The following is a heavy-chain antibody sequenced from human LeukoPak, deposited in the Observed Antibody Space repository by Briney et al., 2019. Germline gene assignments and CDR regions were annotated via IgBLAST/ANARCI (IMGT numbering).Heavy chain of an antibody. J-gene: IGHJ4*02. CDR3: ASPSYDSSGYYGY. V-gene: IGHV1-69*04. CDR2: IIPILGIA. Sequence: SVKVSCKASGGTFSSYAISWVRQAPGQGLEWMGRIIPILGIANYSQKFQGRVTITADKSTSTAYMELSSLRSEDTAVYYCASPSYDSSGYYGYWGQGTLVTVSS. D-gene: IGHD3-22*01. CDR1: GGTFSSYA.